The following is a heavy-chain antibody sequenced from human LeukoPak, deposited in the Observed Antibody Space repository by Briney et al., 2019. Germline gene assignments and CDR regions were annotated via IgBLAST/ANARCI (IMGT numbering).Heavy chain of an antibody. CDR3: ARSPRDSSGSYYSAFDM. Sequence: GGSLRLSCAASGFTFSSYAMSWVRQAPGKGLEWFSTISESGGSTYYADSVKGRFTISRDNSKNTLYLQMNSLRAEDTAVYYCARSPRDSSGSYYSAFDMWGQGTMVTVSA. J-gene: IGHJ3*02. D-gene: IGHD3-22*01. CDR1: GFTFSSYA. CDR2: ISESGGST. V-gene: IGHV3-23*01.